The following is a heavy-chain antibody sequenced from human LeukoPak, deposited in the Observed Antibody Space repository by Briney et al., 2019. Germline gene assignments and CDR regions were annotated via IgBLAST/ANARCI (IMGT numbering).Heavy chain of an antibody. CDR2: IYYSGST. CDR3: ASYRRYYYGSSGYYAFDI. Sequence: SETLSLTCTVSGGSISSGDYYWSWIRQPPGKGLEWIGYIYYSGSTYYNPSLKSRVTISVDTSKIHFSLKLSSVTAADTALYYCASYRRYYYGSSGYYAFDIWGQGTMVTVSS. V-gene: IGHV4-30-4*08. D-gene: IGHD3-22*01. J-gene: IGHJ3*02. CDR1: GGSISSGDYY.